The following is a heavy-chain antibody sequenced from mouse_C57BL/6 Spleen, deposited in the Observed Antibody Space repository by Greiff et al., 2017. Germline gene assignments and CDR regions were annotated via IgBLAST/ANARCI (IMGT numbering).Heavy chain of an antibody. J-gene: IGHJ4*01. V-gene: IGHV1-82*01. Sequence: VQLQQSGPELVKPGASVKISCKASGYAFSSSWMNWVKQRPGKGLEWIGRIYPGDGDTNYNGKFKGKATLTADKSSSTAYMQLSSLTSEDSAVYFCGYGSSYHYAMDYWGQGTSVTVSS. CDR3: GYGSSYHYAMDY. CDR2: IYPGDGDT. D-gene: IGHD1-1*01. CDR1: GYAFSSSW.